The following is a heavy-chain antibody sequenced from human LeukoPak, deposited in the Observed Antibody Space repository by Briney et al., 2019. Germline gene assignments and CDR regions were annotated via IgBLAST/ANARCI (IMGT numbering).Heavy chain of an antibody. CDR2: INHSGST. D-gene: IGHD3-10*01. CDR1: GSTVSSNH. J-gene: IGHJ6*03. V-gene: IGHV4-34*01. Sequence: PGGSLRLSCAASGSTVSSNHMSWVRQPPGKGLEWIGEINHSGSTNYNPSLKSRVTISVDTSKNQFSLKLSSVTAADTAVYYCASPFGRSGRRSLNYYYYYMDVWGKGTTVTVSS. CDR3: ASPFGRSGRRSLNYYYYYMDV.